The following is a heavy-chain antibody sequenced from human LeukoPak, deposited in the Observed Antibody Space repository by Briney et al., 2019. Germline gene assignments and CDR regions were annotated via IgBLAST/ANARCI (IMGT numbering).Heavy chain of an antibody. CDR1: GGYISEYY. CDR2: FYNSGSS. CDR3: AREGGIVGAWYFDL. V-gene: IGHV4-4*08. J-gene: IGHJ2*01. D-gene: IGHD1-26*01. Sequence: PSETLSLPCTVSGGYISEYYRRWIRHPPGKRLEGIGYFYNSGSSTYSPSLKSRVSISVDTSKEQFSLKLTSVTAADTAVYYCAREGGIVGAWYFDLWGRGTLVTASS.